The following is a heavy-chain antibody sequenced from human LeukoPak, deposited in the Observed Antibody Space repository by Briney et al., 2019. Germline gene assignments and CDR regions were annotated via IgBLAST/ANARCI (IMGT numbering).Heavy chain of an antibody. J-gene: IGHJ4*02. Sequence: GGSLRLSCAASGVTFSSYEMNWVRQAPGKGLEWVSYISSGGNTVHYADSVKGRFTISRDNTKNSLYLQMNSLRAEDTAVYYCARVPGSSGWNYYFDYCGQGTLVTVSS. CDR3: ARVPGSSGWNYYFDY. V-gene: IGHV3-48*03. CDR2: ISSGGNTV. CDR1: GVTFSSYE. D-gene: IGHD6-19*01.